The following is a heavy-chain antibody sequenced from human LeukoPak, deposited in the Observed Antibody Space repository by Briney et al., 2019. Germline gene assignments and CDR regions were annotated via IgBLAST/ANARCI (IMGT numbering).Heavy chain of an antibody. D-gene: IGHD1-1*01. CDR2: IVVGSGNT. CDR3: ATDDVTTGTKTALGY. V-gene: IGHV1-58*01. J-gene: IGHJ4*02. CDR1: GFTFTSSA. Sequence: SVKVSCKASGFTFTSSAVQWVRQARGQGLEWIGWIVVGSGNTNYAQKFQERVTINRDMSTSTAYMELSSLRSEDTAAYYCATDDVTTGTKTALGYWGQGTLVTVSS.